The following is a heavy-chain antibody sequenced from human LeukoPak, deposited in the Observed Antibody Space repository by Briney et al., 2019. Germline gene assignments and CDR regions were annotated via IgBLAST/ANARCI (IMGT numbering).Heavy chain of an antibody. Sequence: PGGSLRLSCAASGFTFSSYSMNRVRQAPGKGLEWVSSISSSSSYIYYADSVKGRFTISRDNAKNSLYLQMNSLRAEDTAVYYCAGLYSYGPRGYYYYGMDVWGQGTTVTVSS. CDR1: GFTFSSYS. J-gene: IGHJ6*02. D-gene: IGHD5-18*01. CDR2: ISSSSSYI. V-gene: IGHV3-21*01. CDR3: AGLYSYGPRGYYYYGMDV.